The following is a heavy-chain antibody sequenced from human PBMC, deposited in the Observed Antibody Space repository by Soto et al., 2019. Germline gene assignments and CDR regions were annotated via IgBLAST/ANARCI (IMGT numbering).Heavy chain of an antibody. CDR1: GGSISSGYYY. Sequence: PSETLSLTCTVSGGSISSGYYYWSWIRQPPGKGLDWIGYIYYSGSTYYNPSLKSRVTISVDTSKNQFSLKLSSVTAADTAVYYCARGGCGGDCYLVNYYYGMDVWGQGTTVTVSS. V-gene: IGHV4-30-4*01. J-gene: IGHJ6*02. D-gene: IGHD2-21*02. CDR2: IYYSGST. CDR3: ARGGCGGDCYLVNYYYGMDV.